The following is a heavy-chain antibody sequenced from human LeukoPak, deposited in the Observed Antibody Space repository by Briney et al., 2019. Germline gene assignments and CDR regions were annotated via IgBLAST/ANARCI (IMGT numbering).Heavy chain of an antibody. V-gene: IGHV4-39*01. CDR3: AKKKTDYSYPSSFDY. D-gene: IGHD4-11*01. J-gene: IGHJ4*02. CDR2: IYYSGST. CDR1: GGSISSSSYY. Sequence: PSETLSLTCTVSGGSISSSSYYWGWIRQPPGKGLEWIGSIYYSGSTYYNPSLKSRVTISVDTSKNQFSLKLSSVTAADTAVYYCAKKKTDYSYPSSFDYWGQGTLVTVSS.